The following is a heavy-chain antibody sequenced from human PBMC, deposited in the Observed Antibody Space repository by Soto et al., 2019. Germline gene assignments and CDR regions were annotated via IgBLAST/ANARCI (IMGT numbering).Heavy chain of an antibody. CDR3: VRDPYLPTAGRLASLHY. V-gene: IGHV3-23*01. J-gene: IGHJ4*02. D-gene: IGHD1-1*01. CDR1: GFAFNSYW. CDR2: ISGSGGTT. Sequence: GGSLRLSCAASGFAFNSYWMSWVRQAPGKGLEWVSAISGSGGTTHYADSVKGRFTISRDNSNNTLYVQMNSLKAEDTAVYYCVRDPYLPTAGRLASLHYWGPGTLVTVSS.